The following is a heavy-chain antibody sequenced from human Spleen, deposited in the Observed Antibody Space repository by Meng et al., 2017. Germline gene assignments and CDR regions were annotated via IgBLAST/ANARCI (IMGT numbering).Heavy chain of an antibody. D-gene: IGHD6-13*01. J-gene: IGHJ6*02. V-gene: IGHV4-34*01. CDR2: INHSGST. CDR1: GGSFSDYY. CDR3: ARDRGAYSDSWYNAYNYAMDV. Sequence: SETLSLTCVVSGGSFSDYYWSWIRQPPGKGLEWIGEINHSGSTNYNPSLESRATISVDTSQNNLSLKLSSVTAADTAVYYCARDRGAYSDSWYNAYNYAMDVWGQGTTVTVSS.